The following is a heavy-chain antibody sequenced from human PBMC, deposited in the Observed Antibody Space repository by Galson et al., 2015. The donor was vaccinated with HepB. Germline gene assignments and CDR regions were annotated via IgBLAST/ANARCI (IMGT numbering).Heavy chain of an antibody. Sequence: SVKVSCKASGHTFTGYYIHWVRQAPGQGLEWMGWINPNSGGTNYAQKFEGRVTMTGDASVTTAYMELNRLTSDDTAVYYCAREKSPRGYNSFDYWGQGNLVTVSS. CDR3: AREKSPRGYNSFDY. D-gene: IGHD1-1*01. CDR1: GHTFTGYY. V-gene: IGHV1-2*02. CDR2: INPNSGGT. J-gene: IGHJ4*02.